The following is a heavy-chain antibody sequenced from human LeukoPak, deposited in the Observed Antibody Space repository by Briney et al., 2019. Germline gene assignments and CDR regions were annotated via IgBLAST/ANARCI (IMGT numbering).Heavy chain of an antibody. D-gene: IGHD4-17*01. CDR2: ISISSSYI. CDR3: AKAPVTRVGTADVDY. CDR1: GFTFSSYS. J-gene: IGHJ4*02. Sequence: GGSLRLSCASSGFTFSSYSMNWVRQAAWKVLEWVSSISISSSYIYYADSVKGRFTISRDNSKNSLYLQMNSLIGEDTAVYYCAKAPVTRVGTADVDYWGQGTLVTVSS. V-gene: IGHV3-21*04.